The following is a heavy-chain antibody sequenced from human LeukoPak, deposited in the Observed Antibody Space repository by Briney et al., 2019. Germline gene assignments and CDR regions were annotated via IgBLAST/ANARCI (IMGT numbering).Heavy chain of an antibody. V-gene: IGHV3-74*01. CDR3: ARDLVVTSAY. D-gene: IGHD3-22*01. CDR2: INGDGSST. Sequence: GGSLRLSCAASGFTFSSYWMHLVRQAPGKGLVWVSRINGDGSSTTYADSVKGRFTISRDNAKNTLYLQMNGLRAEDTAVYYCARDLVVTSAYWGQGTLVTVSS. CDR1: GFTFSSYW. J-gene: IGHJ4*02.